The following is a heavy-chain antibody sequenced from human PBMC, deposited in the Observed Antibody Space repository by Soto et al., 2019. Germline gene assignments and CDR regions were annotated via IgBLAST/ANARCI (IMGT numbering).Heavy chain of an antibody. V-gene: IGHV1-69*01. CDR1: GGTFSSYA. J-gene: IGHJ6*02. D-gene: IGHD6-13*01. CDR3: ARDRAPPAGTSTYYYYYYGMDV. CDR2: IIPIFGTA. Sequence: QVQLVQSGAEVKKPGSSVKVSCKASGGTFSSYAISWVRQAPGQGLEWMGGIIPIFGTANYAQKFQGRVTITADESTSTAYMELSSLRSEDTAVYYCARDRAPPAGTSTYYYYYYGMDVWGQETTVTVSS.